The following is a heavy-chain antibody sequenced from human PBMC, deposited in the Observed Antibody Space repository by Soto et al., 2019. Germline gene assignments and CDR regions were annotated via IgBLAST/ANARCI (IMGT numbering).Heavy chain of an antibody. V-gene: IGHV3-23*01. D-gene: IGHD3-10*01. J-gene: IGHJ4*03. Sequence: EVQVLESGGDLVQPGGSLRLSCAASGFTIRNYAMSWVRQAPGKALEWVSGISGSSDRTYYADAVEGRFTISKDTSSNTLYLQMNSLRVEDTAVYHCEGSGTWGQGTMVTVSS. CDR1: GFTIRNYA. CDR2: ISGSSDRT. CDR3: EGSGT.